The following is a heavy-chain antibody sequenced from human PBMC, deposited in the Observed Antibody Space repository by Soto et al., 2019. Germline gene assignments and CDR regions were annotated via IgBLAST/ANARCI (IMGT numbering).Heavy chain of an antibody. CDR2: INVDGSEK. Sequence: ESGGGSVQPGGSLRLSCAASGFTFVNYWMNWVRQAPGKGLEWVANINVDGSEKYFVDSVRGRFTISRDNAKNSLYLQMNSLRAEDAAVYYCARDIMGGTFDIWGQGTMVTVSS. J-gene: IGHJ3*02. D-gene: IGHD2-8*01. CDR1: GFTFVNYW. V-gene: IGHV3-7*05. CDR3: ARDIMGGTFDI.